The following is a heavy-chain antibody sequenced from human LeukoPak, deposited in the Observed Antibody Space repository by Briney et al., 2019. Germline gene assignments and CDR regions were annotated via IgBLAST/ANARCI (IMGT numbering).Heavy chain of an antibody. CDR3: ARADGNYYYYGMDV. J-gene: IGHJ6*02. CDR2: IYYSGST. Sequence: SETLSLTCTVSGGSISSSSYYWGWIRQPPGKGLEWIGSIYYSGSTNYNPSLKSRVTISVDTSKNQFSLKLSSVTAADTAVYYCARADGNYYYYGMDVWGQGTTVTVSS. V-gene: IGHV4-39*07. CDR1: GGSISSSSYY.